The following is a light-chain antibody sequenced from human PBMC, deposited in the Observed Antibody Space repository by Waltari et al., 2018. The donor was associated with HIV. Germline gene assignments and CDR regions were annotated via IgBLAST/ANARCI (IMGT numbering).Light chain of an antibody. CDR3: QQYYSSPLT. CDR2: WAS. CDR1: ESVLCSSNDKNS. J-gene: IGKJ4*01. Sequence: VMTQFPYSLAVSLGEMSTSNCKSTESVLCSSNDKNSLAWYQQKPGQPPKLLVYWASTRESGIPGRFSGSGSGTDFTLTISSLQAEDVAVYYCQQYYSSPLTFGGGTKVEIK. V-gene: IGKV4-1*01.